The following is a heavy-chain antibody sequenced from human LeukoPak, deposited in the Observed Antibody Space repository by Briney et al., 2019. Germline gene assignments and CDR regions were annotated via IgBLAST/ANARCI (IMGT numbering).Heavy chain of an antibody. J-gene: IGHJ3*02. Sequence: GGSLRLSCAASGFTFSSYEMNWVRQAPGKGLEWVSYISSSGSTIYYADSVKGRFTISRDNAKNSLYLQMNSLRAEDTAVYYCARARLVVTAAFDIWGQGTMVAVSS. CDR3: ARARLVVTAAFDI. CDR1: GFTFSSYE. D-gene: IGHD2-21*02. CDR2: ISSSGSTI. V-gene: IGHV3-48*03.